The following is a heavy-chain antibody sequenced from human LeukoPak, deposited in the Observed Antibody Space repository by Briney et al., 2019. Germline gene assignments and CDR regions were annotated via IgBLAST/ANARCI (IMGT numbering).Heavy chain of an antibody. CDR3: ASSLVHFFDY. V-gene: IGHV4-59*01. CDR1: GGSISSYY. Sequence: PSETLSLTCTVPGGSISSYYWSWIRQPPGKGLERIGYIYYSGSTNYNPSLKSRVTISVDTSKNQFSLKLSSVTAADTAVYYCASSLVHFFDYWGQGTLVTVSS. J-gene: IGHJ4*02. CDR2: IYYSGST. D-gene: IGHD6-13*01.